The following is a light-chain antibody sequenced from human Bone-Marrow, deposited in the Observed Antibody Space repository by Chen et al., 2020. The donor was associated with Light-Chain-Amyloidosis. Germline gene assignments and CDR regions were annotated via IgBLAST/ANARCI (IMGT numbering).Light chain of an antibody. V-gene: IGLV3-25*03. Sequence: SYELTQPPSVSVSPGQTARIACSGDDLPTKYAYWYQQKPGQAPVLVIHRDTERPSGISERFSGASSGKTATLTISGVPAEDEADYQCQSADGSGTYAVKFGGGTKLTVL. CDR1: DLPTKY. J-gene: IGLJ2*01. CDR3: QSADGSGTYAVK. CDR2: RDT.